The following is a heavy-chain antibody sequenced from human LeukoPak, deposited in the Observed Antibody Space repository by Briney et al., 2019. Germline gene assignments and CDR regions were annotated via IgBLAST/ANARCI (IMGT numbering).Heavy chain of an antibody. CDR1: GFTFTSSA. Sequence: GTSVKVSCKASGFTFTSSAMQWVRQARGQRLEWIGRIVVGSGNTNYAQKFQERVTITRDMSTSTAYMELSSLRSEDTAVYYCAANVDTAMRGDAFDIWGQGTMVTVSS. CDR2: IVVGSGNT. D-gene: IGHD5-18*01. V-gene: IGHV1-58*02. J-gene: IGHJ3*02. CDR3: AANVDTAMRGDAFDI.